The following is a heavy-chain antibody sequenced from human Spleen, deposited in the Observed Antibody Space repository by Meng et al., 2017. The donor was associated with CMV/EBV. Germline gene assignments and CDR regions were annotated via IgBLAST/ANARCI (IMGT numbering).Heavy chain of an antibody. J-gene: IGHJ4*02. D-gene: IGHD1-1*01. V-gene: IGHV4-30-4*08. CDR2: IYSSGST. CDR3: ARGELIDY. CDR1: GGSISSGNNY. Sequence: SETLSLTCTVSGGSISSGNNYWSWIRQPPGKGLEWIGYIYSSGSTYYNPSLKCRVIISVDTSKNQFSLKVTSVTAADTAVYYCARGELIDYWGQGMLVTVSS.